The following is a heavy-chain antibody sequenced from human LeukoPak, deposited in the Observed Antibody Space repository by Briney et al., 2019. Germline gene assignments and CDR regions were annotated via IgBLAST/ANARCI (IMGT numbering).Heavy chain of an antibody. CDR1: GGTFSSYA. CDR2: IIPIFGTA. D-gene: IGHD2-15*01. J-gene: IGHJ6*02. CDR3: ARPDCSGGSCSTYYYYYGMDV. V-gene: IGHV1-69*13. Sequence: SVKVSCKASGGTFSSYAISWVRQAPGQGLEWMGGIIPIFGTANYAQKFQGRVTITADESTSTAYMELSSLRSEDTAVYYCARPDCSGGSCSTYYYYYGMDVWGQGPTVTVSS.